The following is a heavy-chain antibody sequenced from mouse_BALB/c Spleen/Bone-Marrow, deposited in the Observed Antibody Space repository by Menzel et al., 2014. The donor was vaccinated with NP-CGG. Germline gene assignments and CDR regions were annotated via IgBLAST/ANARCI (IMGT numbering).Heavy chain of an antibody. V-gene: IGHV14-3*02. CDR2: IDPANGNT. CDR1: GFNIKDTY. Sequence: EVQLQQSGAELVKPGASVKLSCTASGFNIKDTYMHWVKQRPEQGLEWIGRIDPANGNTKYDPKFQGKTTITADTSSNTAYLQLSSQTSEDTAGYYCASYRCAWYFDVWGAGTTVTVSS. CDR3: ASYRCAWYFDV. J-gene: IGHJ1*01. D-gene: IGHD2-14*01.